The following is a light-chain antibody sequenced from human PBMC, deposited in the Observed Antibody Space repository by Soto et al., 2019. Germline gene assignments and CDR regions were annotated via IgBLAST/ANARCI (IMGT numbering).Light chain of an antibody. V-gene: IGKV3-11*01. CDR1: QSITRY. Sequence: ILLTHSPATLSFSPGEIATLSFRASQSITRYLAWYQQKPGQAPRLLIYDASNRASGIPARFSGSGSGTDFTLTISSLEPEDFAVYYCQQRSNWLVAFGGGTKVDI. J-gene: IGKJ4*01. CDR3: QQRSNWLVA. CDR2: DAS.